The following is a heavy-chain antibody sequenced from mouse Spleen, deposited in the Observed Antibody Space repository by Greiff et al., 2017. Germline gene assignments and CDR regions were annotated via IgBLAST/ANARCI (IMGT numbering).Heavy chain of an antibody. D-gene: IGHD1-1*01. CDR1: GYTFTSYW. V-gene: IGHV1-5*01. Sequence: EVQLQQSGTVLARPGASVKMSCTTSGYTFTSYWMHWVKQRPGQGLEWIGAIYPGNSDTSYNQKFKGKAKLTAVTSASTAYMELSSLTNEDSAVYYCTASTVVEYYFDYWGQGTTLTVSS. J-gene: IGHJ2*01. CDR3: TASTVVEYYFDY. CDR2: IYPGNSDT.